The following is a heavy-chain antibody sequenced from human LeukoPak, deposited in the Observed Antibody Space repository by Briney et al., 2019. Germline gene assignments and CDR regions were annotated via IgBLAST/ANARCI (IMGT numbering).Heavy chain of an antibody. CDR3: ARGKAGYCSSTGCHLYYYYYMDV. CDR2: IYTSGST. Sequence: PSETLSLTCTVSGGSISSYYWSWIRQPAGKGLEWIGRIYTSGSTNYNPSLKSRVTMSVDTSKNQFSLKLSSVTAADTAVYYCARGKAGYCSSTGCHLYYYYYMDVWGKGTTVTVSS. J-gene: IGHJ6*03. CDR1: GGSISSYY. D-gene: IGHD2-2*01. V-gene: IGHV4-4*07.